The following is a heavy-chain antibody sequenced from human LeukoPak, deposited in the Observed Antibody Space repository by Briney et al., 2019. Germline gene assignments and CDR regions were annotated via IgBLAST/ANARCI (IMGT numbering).Heavy chain of an antibody. Sequence: TSETPSLTCAVYGGSFSGYYWSWIRQPPGKGLEWIGEINHSGSTNYNPSLKSRVTISVDTSKNQFSLKLSSVTAADTAVYYCARGGSNSGWSLTRELRYWGQGTLVTVSS. V-gene: IGHV4-34*01. J-gene: IGHJ4*02. CDR3: ARGGSNSGWSLTRELRY. CDR2: INHSGST. D-gene: IGHD6-19*01. CDR1: GGSFSGYY.